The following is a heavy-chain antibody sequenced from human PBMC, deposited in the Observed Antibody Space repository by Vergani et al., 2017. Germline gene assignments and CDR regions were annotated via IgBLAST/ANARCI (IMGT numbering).Heavy chain of an antibody. J-gene: IGHJ4*02. V-gene: IGHV1-69*04. D-gene: IGHD6-13*01. CDR3: AREEAAAGTRGDY. CDR1: GGTFSSYA. CDR2: IIPILGIA. Sequence: QVQLVQSGAEVKKPGSSVKVSCRASGGTFSSYAISWVRQAPGQGLEWMGRIIPILGIANYAQKFQGRVTITADKSTSTAYMELSSLRSEDTAVYYCAREEAAAGTRGDYWGQGTLVTVSS.